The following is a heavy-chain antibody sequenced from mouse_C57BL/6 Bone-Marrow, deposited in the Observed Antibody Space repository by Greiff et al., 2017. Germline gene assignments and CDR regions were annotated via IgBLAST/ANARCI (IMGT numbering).Heavy chain of an antibody. V-gene: IGHV5-6*02. CDR1: GFTFSSYG. CDR3: ARREYYFDY. J-gene: IGHJ2*01. CDR2: ISSGGSYT. Sequence: EVKLMESGGDLVKPGGSLKLSCAASGFTFSSYGMSWVRQTPDKRLEWVATISSGGSYTYYPDSVKGRFTISRDNAKNTLYLQMSSLKSEDTAMYYCARREYYFDYWGQGTTLTVSS.